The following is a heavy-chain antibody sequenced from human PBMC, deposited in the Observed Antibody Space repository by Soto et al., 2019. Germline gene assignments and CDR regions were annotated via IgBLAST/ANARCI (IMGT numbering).Heavy chain of an antibody. Sequence: SETLSLTCTVSGGSISSGGYYWSWIRQHPGKGLEWIGYIYYSGSTYYNPSLKSRVTISVDTSKNQFSLKLSSVTAADTAVYYCARDRTDGSGSYYNHHYMDVWGKGTTVTVSS. CDR3: ARDRTDGSGSYYNHHYMDV. V-gene: IGHV4-31*03. CDR2: IYYSGST. D-gene: IGHD3-10*01. CDR1: GGSISSGGYY. J-gene: IGHJ6*03.